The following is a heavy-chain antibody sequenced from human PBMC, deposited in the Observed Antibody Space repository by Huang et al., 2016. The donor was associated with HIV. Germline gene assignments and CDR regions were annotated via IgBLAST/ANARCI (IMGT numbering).Heavy chain of an antibody. CDR1: GGTFRSYA. CDR2: IIPISGTA. Sequence: QVQLVQSGAEVKKPGSSVKVSCKASGGTFRSYAISWVRQAPGQGLEWMGGIIPISGTANYAQKFQGRVTVTAVESTSIAYMELSSLRSEDTAVYYCARARGYYDSSVSYYFDCWGQGTLVTVSS. J-gene: IGHJ4*02. CDR3: ARARGYYDSSVSYYFDC. V-gene: IGHV1-69*13. D-gene: IGHD3-22*01.